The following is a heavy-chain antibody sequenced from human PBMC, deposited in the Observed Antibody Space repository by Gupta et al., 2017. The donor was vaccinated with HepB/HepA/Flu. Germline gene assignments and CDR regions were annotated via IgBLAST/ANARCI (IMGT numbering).Heavy chain of an antibody. J-gene: IGHJ4*02. Sequence: EVQLVESGGGLVQPGGSLRLSCAASGFTVSSNYMRWVRKAPGKGLEGVSVIYSGGRTYYADSVKGRFTISRDNPKNTLDLQMKRLRAEETAVYYCATSRPARTSRSGLDYGGQGTMVTVYS. D-gene: IGHD1-7*01. CDR2: IYSGGRT. CDR3: ATSRPARTSRSGLDY. CDR1: GFTVSSNY. V-gene: IGHV3-66*01.